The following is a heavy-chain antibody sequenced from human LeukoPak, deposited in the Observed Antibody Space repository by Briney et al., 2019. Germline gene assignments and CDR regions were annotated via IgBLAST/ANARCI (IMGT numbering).Heavy chain of an antibody. Sequence: GGSLRLSCAASGFTFSSYWMNWVRQAPGKGLEWVANIKQDGSAKYYVDSVKGRFTISRDNAKDSLSLEMSSLRAEDTAVYYCARGSWSPNWFDPWGQGTLVTVSS. CDR1: GFTFSSYW. CDR3: ARGSWSPNWFDP. CDR2: IKQDGSAK. D-gene: IGHD3-3*01. V-gene: IGHV3-7*05. J-gene: IGHJ5*02.